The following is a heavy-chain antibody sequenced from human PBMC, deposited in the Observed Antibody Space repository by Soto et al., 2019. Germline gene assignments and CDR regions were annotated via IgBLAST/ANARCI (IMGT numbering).Heavy chain of an antibody. Sequence: GGSLRLSCAASGFTFSSYWMSWVRQAPGKGLEWVANIKQDGSEKYYVDSVKGRFTISRDNAKNSLYLQMNSLRVEDTAVYYCAREMTTVTTANPSYYYYYGMDVWGQGTTVTVSS. D-gene: IGHD4-17*01. CDR3: AREMTTVTTANPSYYYYYGMDV. V-gene: IGHV3-7*01. CDR2: IKQDGSEK. CDR1: GFTFSSYW. J-gene: IGHJ6*02.